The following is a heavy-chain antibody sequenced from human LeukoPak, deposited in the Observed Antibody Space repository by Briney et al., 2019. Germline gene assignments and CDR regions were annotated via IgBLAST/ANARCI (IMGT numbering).Heavy chain of an antibody. V-gene: IGHV3-7*01. CDR3: ARVNYGSGSYYNEDWFDP. CDR1: GFTFSSYW. J-gene: IGHJ5*02. D-gene: IGHD3-10*01. CDR2: IKQDGSEK. Sequence: GGSLRLSCAASGFTFSSYWMSWVRQAPGKGLEWAANIKQDGSEKYYVDSAKGRFTISRDNAKNSLYLQMNSLRAEDTAVYYCARVNYGSGSYYNEDWFDPWGQGTLVTVSS.